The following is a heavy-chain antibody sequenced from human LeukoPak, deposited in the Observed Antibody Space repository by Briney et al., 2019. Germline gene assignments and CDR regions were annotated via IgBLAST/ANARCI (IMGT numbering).Heavy chain of an antibody. D-gene: IGHD5-24*01. J-gene: IGHJ4*02. CDR3: ARGKGRWLQADY. V-gene: IGHV4-34*01. CDR1: GGSFSGYY. Sequence: KPSETLSLTCAVYGGSFSGYYWSWIRQPPGKGLEWIGEINHSGSTNYNPSLKSRVTISVDTSKNQFSLKLSSVTAADTAVYYCARGKGRWLQADYWGQGTLVTVSS. CDR2: INHSGST.